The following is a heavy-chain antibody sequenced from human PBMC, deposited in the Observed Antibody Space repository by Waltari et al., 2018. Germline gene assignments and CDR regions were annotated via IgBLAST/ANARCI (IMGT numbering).Heavy chain of an antibody. V-gene: IGHV3-13*01. J-gene: IGHJ6*02. D-gene: IGHD3-10*01. CDR2: IGTAGDT. Sequence: EVQLVESGGGLVQPGGSLRLSCAASGFTFSSYDMHWVRQATGKGLEWVSAIGTAGDTYYPGSVKGRFTISRENAKNSLYLQMNSLRAGDTAVYYCARSGSWFGVYYYGMDVWGQGTTVTVSS. CDR1: GFTFSSYD. CDR3: ARSGSWFGVYYYGMDV.